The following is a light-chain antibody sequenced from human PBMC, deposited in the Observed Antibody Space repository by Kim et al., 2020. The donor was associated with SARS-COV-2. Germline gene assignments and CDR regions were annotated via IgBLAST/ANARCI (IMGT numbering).Light chain of an antibody. Sequence: QPVLTQPPSASGTPGQRVTISCSGSSSNIGSNYVYWYQQLPGTAHKLLIYSNNQRPSGVPDRFSGSKSGTSASLAISGLRSEDEADYYCAAWDDSLSGRVFGGGTQLTVL. CDR2: SNN. CDR1: SSNIGSNY. J-gene: IGLJ3*02. V-gene: IGLV1-47*02. CDR3: AAWDDSLSGRV.